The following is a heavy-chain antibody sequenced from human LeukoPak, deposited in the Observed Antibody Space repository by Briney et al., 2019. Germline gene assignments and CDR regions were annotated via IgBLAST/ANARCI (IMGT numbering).Heavy chain of an antibody. J-gene: IGHJ4*02. D-gene: IGHD5-18*01. CDR2: ISYDGSNK. V-gene: IGHV3-30-3*01. Sequence: GGSLRLSCAASGFTFSSYAMHWVRQAPGKGLEWVAVISYDGSNKYYADSVKGRFTISRDNSKNTLYLQMNSLRAEDTAVYYCAKGTHGRPGAWIQLWLLFYWGQGTLVTVSS. CDR3: AKGTHGRPGAWIQLWLLFY. CDR1: GFTFSSYA.